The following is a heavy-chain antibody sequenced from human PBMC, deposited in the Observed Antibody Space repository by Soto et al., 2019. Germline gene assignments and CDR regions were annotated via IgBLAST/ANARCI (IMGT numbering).Heavy chain of an antibody. Sequence: GGSLRLSCAASGFTFSDHYMDWVRQAPGKGLEWVGRTRNKANSYTTEYAASVKGRFTISRDDSKNSLYLQMNSLKTEDTAVYYCARVDSSGWYDRYYYYYYGMDVWGQGTTVTVSS. D-gene: IGHD6-19*01. CDR3: ARVDSSGWYDRYYYYYYGMDV. J-gene: IGHJ6*02. CDR1: GFTFSDHY. V-gene: IGHV3-72*01. CDR2: TRNKANSYTT.